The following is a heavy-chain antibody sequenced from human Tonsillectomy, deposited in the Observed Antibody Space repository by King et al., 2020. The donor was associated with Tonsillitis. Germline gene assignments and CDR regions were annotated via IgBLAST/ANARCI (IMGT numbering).Heavy chain of an antibody. D-gene: IGHD1-26*01. CDR2: ISYDGISK. J-gene: IGHJ4*02. CDR1: GCTFSSYA. V-gene: IGHV3-30-3*01. CDR3: ARDKESGSFYGYFEN. Sequence: VQLVGSGGGVVQPGRSLRLSCAASGCTFSSYAMHWVRQAPGKGLEWGAVISYDGISKHYAYSVKGRFTISRDNSKNTVYLQMKSLRAEDTAVYYCARDKESGSFYGYFENWGQGALVTVSS.